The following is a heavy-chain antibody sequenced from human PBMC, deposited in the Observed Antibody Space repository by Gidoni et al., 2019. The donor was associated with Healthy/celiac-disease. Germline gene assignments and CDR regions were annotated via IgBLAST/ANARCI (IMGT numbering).Heavy chain of an antibody. V-gene: IGHV4-59*01. CDR1: GGSISSSY. J-gene: IGHJ6*03. Sequence: QVQLQESGPGLVTPSETLSLTCTVSGGSISSSYWSWIRQPPGKGLEWIGYIYYSGSTNYNPSLKSRVTISVDTSKNQFSLKLSSVTAADTAVYYCARVDTAMDEYYYYYYMDVWGKGTTVTVSS. D-gene: IGHD5-18*01. CDR2: IYYSGST. CDR3: ARVDTAMDEYYYYYYMDV.